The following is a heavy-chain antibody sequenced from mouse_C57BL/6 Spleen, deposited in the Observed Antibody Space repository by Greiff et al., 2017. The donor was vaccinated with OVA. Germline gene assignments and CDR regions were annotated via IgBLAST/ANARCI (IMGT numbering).Heavy chain of an antibody. CDR1: GFTFSSYA. V-gene: IGHV5-4*03. D-gene: IGHD2-2*01. CDR2: ISDGGSNT. J-gene: IGHJ3*01. Sequence: EVKLVESGGGLVKPGGSLKLSCAASGFTFSSYAMSWVRQTPEKRLEWVATISDGGSNTYYPDNVKGRFTISRDNAKNNLYLQMSHLKSEDTAIYYCAYFPYGYDEGGYAYWGQGTLVTVAA. CDR3: AYFPYGYDEGGYAY.